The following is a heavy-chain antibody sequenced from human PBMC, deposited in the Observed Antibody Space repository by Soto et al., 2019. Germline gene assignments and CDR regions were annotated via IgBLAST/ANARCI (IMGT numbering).Heavy chain of an antibody. V-gene: IGHV4-34*01. Sequence: QVQLQQWGAGLLKPSETLSLTCAVYGGSFSDYYWTWIRQAPGKGLEWVGEISRSGFTKYNPSLKSRVTISLDMSKNQFSMKLSSVTAADTAVFYCARGGLRKVDPWGQGTLVTVSS. CDR3: ARGGLRKVDP. J-gene: IGHJ5*02. CDR1: GGSFSDYY. CDR2: ISRSGFT.